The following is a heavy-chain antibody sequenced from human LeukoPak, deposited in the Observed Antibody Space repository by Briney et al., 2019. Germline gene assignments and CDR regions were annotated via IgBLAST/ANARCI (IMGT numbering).Heavy chain of an antibody. CDR2: MNSDGSAT. CDR3: AKGPNYFDS. J-gene: IGHJ4*02. CDR1: GFTFSSYA. V-gene: IGHV3-74*01. Sequence: PGGSLRLSCAASGFTFSSYAMSWVRHAPGKGLVWVTRMNSDGSATYYADSVQGRFTISRDNAKNTLYLQMNSLRAEDTAMYFCAKGPNYFDSWGQGTLVTASS.